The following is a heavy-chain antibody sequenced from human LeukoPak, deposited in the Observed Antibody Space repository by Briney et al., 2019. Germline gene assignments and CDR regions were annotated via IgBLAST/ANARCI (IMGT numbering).Heavy chain of an antibody. Sequence: ASETLSLTCTVSGGSISSSSYYWGWIRQPPGKGLDWIGSIYYSGSTYYNPSLKSRVTISVDTSKNQFSLKLSSVTAADAAVYYCAREGDYYGSGSIDYWGQGTLVTVSS. CDR3: AREGDYYGSGSIDY. J-gene: IGHJ4*02. CDR2: IYYSGST. V-gene: IGHV4-39*07. CDR1: GGSISSSSYY. D-gene: IGHD3-10*01.